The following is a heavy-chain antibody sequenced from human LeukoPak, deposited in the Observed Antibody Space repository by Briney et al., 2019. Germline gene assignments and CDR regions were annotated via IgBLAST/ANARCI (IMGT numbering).Heavy chain of an antibody. CDR1: GGTFSSYA. D-gene: IGHD5-18*01. V-gene: IGHV1-69*05. J-gene: IGHJ4*02. CDR3: QRTKEYSYGPFFDY. Sequence: SVKVSRKASGGTFSSYAISWVRQAPGQGLEWMGGIIPIFGTANYAQKFQGRVTITTDESTSTAYMELSSLRSEDTAVYYCQRTKEYSYGPFFDYWGQGTLVTVSS. CDR2: IIPIFGTA.